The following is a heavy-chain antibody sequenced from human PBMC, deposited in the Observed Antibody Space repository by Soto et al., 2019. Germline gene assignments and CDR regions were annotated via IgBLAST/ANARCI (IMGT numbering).Heavy chain of an antibody. CDR1: GDSVSGGDSY. Sequence: QVQLQESGPGLVKPSQTLSLTCTVSGDSVSGGDSYWSWIRQPPGKALEWIGYTSFSGYTSYTPSLKSRVTRSVDMSKSQFSLRLTSVTAADTAIYYCVRGGNPYHYATSGPVTFDKWGQGTLGSVSS. CDR3: VRGGNPYHYATSGPVTFDK. D-gene: IGHD3-22*01. CDR2: TSFSGYT. V-gene: IGHV4-30-4*01. J-gene: IGHJ4*02.